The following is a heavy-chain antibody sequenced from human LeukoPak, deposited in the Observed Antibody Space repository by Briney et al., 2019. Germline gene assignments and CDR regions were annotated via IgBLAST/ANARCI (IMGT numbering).Heavy chain of an antibody. D-gene: IGHD6-6*01. CDR3: ASRGSSSMGKGWFDP. J-gene: IGHJ5*02. CDR2: ISAYNGNT. V-gene: IGHV1-18*01. CDR1: GYTFTNYA. Sequence: VASVKVSCKASGYTFTNYAISWVRQAPGQGLEWMGWISAYNGNTNYAQKLQGRITMTTDTSTSPAYMELRSLRSDDTAVYYCASRGSSSMGKGWFDPWGQGTLVTVSS.